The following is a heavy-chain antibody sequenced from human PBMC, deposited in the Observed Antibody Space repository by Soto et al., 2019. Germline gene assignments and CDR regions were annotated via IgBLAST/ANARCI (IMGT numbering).Heavy chain of an antibody. Sequence: SETLSLTCAVSGGSISSGGYSWSWIRQPPGKGLEWIGYIYHSGSTYYNPSLKSRVTISVDRSKNQFSLKLSSVTAADTAVYYCARSTDYGVHNWFDPWGQGTLVTVSS. CDR1: GGSISSGGYS. CDR3: ARSTDYGVHNWFDP. CDR2: IYHSGST. V-gene: IGHV4-30-2*01. D-gene: IGHD4-17*01. J-gene: IGHJ5*02.